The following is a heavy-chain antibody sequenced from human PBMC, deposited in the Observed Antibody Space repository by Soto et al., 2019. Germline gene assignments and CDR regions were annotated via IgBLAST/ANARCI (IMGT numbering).Heavy chain of an antibody. J-gene: IGHJ6*03. CDR2: ISGSGGST. Sequence: SLRLSCAASGLTFSSYAMSWVRQAPGKGLEWVSAISGSGGSTYYADSVKGRFTISRDNSKNTLYLQMNSLRAEDTAVYYCAKDWDLADYIWGSYYYYYYMDVWGKGTTVTVSS. CDR3: AKDWDLADYIWGSYYYYYYMDV. V-gene: IGHV3-23*01. D-gene: IGHD3-16*01. CDR1: GLTFSSYA.